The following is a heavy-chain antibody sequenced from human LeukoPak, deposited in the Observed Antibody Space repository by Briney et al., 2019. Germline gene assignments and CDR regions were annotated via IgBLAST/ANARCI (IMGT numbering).Heavy chain of an antibody. CDR1: GGSFSGYY. D-gene: IGHD6-13*01. J-gene: IGHJ6*03. Sequence: SETLSLTCAVYGGSFSGYYWCWIRQPPGKGLEWIGEINHSGSTNYNPSLKSRVTISVDTSKNQFSLKLSSVTAADTAVYYCARGYSSWSYYMDVWGKGTTVTVSS. CDR3: ARGYSSWSYYMDV. V-gene: IGHV4-34*01. CDR2: INHSGST.